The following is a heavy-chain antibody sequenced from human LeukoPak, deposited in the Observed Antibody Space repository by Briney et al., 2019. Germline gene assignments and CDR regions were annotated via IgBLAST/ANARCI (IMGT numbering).Heavy chain of an antibody. CDR3: ARGPYPLVY. V-gene: IGHV4-34*01. J-gene: IGHJ4*02. D-gene: IGHD2-2*01. CDR2: VNHSGST. Sequence: PSETLSLTCAVYGGSFRGYYWSWIRQPPGKGLEWIGEVNHSGSTNYNPSLKSRVTISVDTSKNQFSLKLNSVTAADTAVYYCARGPYPLVYWDQGTLVTASS. CDR1: GGSFRGYY.